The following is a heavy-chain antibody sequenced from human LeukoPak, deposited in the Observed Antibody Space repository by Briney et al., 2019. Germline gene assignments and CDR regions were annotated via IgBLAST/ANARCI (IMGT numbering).Heavy chain of an antibody. D-gene: IGHD6-13*01. V-gene: IGHV1-69*13. J-gene: IGHJ4*02. CDR1: GGTFSSYA. Sequence: ASVKVSCKASGGTFSSYAVSWVRQAPGQGLEWMGGIIPIFGTANYAQKFQGRVTITADESTSTAYMELSSLRSEDTAVYYCASARGYSSSDFDYWGQGTLVTVSS. CDR3: ASARGYSSSDFDY. CDR2: IIPIFGTA.